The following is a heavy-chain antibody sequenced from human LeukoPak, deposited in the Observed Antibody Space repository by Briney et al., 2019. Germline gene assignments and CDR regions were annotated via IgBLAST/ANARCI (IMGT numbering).Heavy chain of an antibody. Sequence: GGSLRLSCAASGFTFSSYAMSWVRQAPGKGLEWVSAISSGGGGTYYPDSVKGRFTICRDNSKNTLFLQMNSLSAEDTAVYYCSRVVYSGSYGRFDAFDIWGQGTMVTVSS. CDR2: ISSGGGGT. V-gene: IGHV3-23*01. CDR3: SRVVYSGSYGRFDAFDI. CDR1: GFTFSSYA. D-gene: IGHD6-25*01. J-gene: IGHJ3*02.